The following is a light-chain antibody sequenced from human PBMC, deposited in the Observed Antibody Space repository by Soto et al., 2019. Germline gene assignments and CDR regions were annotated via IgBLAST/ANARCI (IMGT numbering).Light chain of an antibody. CDR1: SSNIGSNT. J-gene: IGLJ1*01. V-gene: IGLV1-44*01. Sequence: VLTQPPSASGTPGQRVPISCSGISSNIGSNTVNWYQQLPGTAPKLLIYSNNQRPSGVPDRFSGSKSGTSASLAISGLQSEDEADYYCAAWDDSLNGYVFGTGTKVTV. CDR3: AAWDDSLNGYV. CDR2: SNN.